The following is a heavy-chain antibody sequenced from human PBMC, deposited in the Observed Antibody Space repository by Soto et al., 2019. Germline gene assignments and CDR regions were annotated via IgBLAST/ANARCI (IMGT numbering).Heavy chain of an antibody. CDR2: ISYDGSNE. J-gene: IGHJ4*02. Sequence: QVQLVESGGDVVQPGRSLRLSCEASGFIFNNYGMHWVRQAPGKGLEWVAHISYDGSNEHYVDSVKGRFTISRDNSKNTFYLQMNSLRAESTAVYYCAKDTSFRDSRGYYVFDYCGQGTLVTVSS. CDR1: GFIFNNYG. D-gene: IGHD3-22*01. V-gene: IGHV3-30*18. CDR3: AKDTSFRDSRGYYVFDY.